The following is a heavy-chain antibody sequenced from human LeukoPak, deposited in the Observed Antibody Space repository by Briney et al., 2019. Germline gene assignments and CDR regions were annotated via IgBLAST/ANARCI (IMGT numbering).Heavy chain of an antibody. CDR1: GGTFSSYA. D-gene: IGHD4-17*01. Sequence: ASVKVSCKASGGTFSSYAISWVRQAPGQGLEWMGGIIPIFGTANYAQKFQGRVTITTDESTSTAYMELSSLSSEDTAVYYCARATVTTETHYYYYMDVWGKGTTVTVSS. J-gene: IGHJ6*03. V-gene: IGHV1-69*05. CDR2: IIPIFGTA. CDR3: ARATVTTETHYYYYMDV.